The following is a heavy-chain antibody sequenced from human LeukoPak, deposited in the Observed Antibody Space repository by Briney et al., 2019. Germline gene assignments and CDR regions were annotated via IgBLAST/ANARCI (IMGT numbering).Heavy chain of an antibody. CDR3: SRGGDGGSYLGD. CDR2: INSDGSTT. V-gene: IGHV3-74*03. Sequence: AGGSLRLSCAASGFTFSSYWMSWVRQAPGKGLVWVSRINSDGSTTTYADSVKGRFTISRDNAKNTLYLQMNSLRAEDTAVYYCSRGGDGGSYLGDWGQGTLVTVSS. D-gene: IGHD1-26*01. J-gene: IGHJ4*02. CDR1: GFTFSSYW.